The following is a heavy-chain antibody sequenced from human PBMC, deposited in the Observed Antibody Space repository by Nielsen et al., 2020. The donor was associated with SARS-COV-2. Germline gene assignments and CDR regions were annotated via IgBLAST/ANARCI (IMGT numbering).Heavy chain of an antibody. CDR3: ASHSDIVLMVYAPFDY. CDR1: GGSISSSSYY. CDR2: IYYSGST. J-gene: IGHJ4*02. Sequence: SETLSLTCTVSGGSISSSSYYWGWIRQPPGKGLEWIGSIYYSGSTYYNPSLKSRVTISVDTSKNQFSLKLSSVTAADTAMYYCASHSDIVLMVYAPFDYWGQGTLVTVSS. D-gene: IGHD2-8*01. V-gene: IGHV4-39*01.